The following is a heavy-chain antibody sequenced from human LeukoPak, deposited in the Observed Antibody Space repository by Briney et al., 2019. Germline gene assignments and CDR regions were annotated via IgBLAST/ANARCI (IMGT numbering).Heavy chain of an antibody. J-gene: IGHJ3*02. Sequence: GGSLRLSCAASGFTFSTYSMNWVGQAPGKGLEGVSSISRPSNKIYYTDSVKGRFTISRDNARNSLYLQMDSLRGEETAVYYFARARLPDRTEASDIWGQGTMFTVSS. CDR2: ISRPSNKI. V-gene: IGHV3-21*01. CDR3: ARARLPDRTEASDI. CDR1: GFTFSTYS.